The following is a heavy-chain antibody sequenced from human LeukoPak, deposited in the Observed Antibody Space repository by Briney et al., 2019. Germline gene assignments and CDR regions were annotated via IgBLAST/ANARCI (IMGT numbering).Heavy chain of an antibody. V-gene: IGHV5-51*01. Sequence: GESLKISCKGSGNSLVNYWIGWVRQMPGEGLEWMGIIYPGDSETRYSPSFQGQVTISADKSISTAYLQWNSLKASDTAMYYCARHRRDKPFDYWGQGTLVTVSS. D-gene: IGHD3-9*01. J-gene: IGHJ4*02. CDR3: ARHRRDKPFDY. CDR1: GNSLVNYW. CDR2: IYPGDSET.